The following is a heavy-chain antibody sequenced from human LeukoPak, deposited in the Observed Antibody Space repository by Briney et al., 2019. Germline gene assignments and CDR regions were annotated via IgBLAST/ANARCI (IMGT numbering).Heavy chain of an antibody. CDR3: ARDLGGSSDY. D-gene: IGHD2-2*01. J-gene: IGHJ4*02. CDR2: ISSDGSST. Sequence: GGSLRLSCAASGFSFSSYWMHWVRQAPGEGLVWLSRISSDGSSTTYADSVKGRFTVSRDNAKNTLYLQMNSLRAEDTAVYYCARDLGGSSDYWGQGTLVTVSS. CDR1: GFSFSSYW. V-gene: IGHV3-74*01.